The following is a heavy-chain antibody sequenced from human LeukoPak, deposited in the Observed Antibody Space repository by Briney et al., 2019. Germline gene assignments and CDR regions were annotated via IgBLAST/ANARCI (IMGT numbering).Heavy chain of an antibody. CDR3: ARLSTSPDRYYLDY. CDR1: GDSISSYY. Sequence: WETLSLTCTVSGDSISSYYWSWIRQPPRKGLGWIGYIYTSGGTNYIPSLKGRVTISIDTSKNQLSLKLSSVTAADSAVYYCARLSTSPDRYYLDYWGQGTLVTVSS. CDR2: IYTSGGT. V-gene: IGHV4-4*09. J-gene: IGHJ4*02. D-gene: IGHD6-6*01.